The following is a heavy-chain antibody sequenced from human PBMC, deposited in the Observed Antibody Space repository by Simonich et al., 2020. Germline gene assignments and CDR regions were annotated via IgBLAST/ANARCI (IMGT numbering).Heavy chain of an antibody. D-gene: IGHD3-10*01. V-gene: IGHV1-18*01. CDR2: IIAYNGNT. Sequence: QVQLVQSGAEVKKPGASVKVSCKASGYTFTSYGISWVRQAPVTGVGWMGGIIAYNGNTNYAQTLQGIVTMTTDTSTSTAYMELRSLRSDDTAVYYCARGVSGSFDYWGQGTLVTVSS. CDR1: GYTFTSYG. J-gene: IGHJ4*02. CDR3: ARGVSGSFDY.